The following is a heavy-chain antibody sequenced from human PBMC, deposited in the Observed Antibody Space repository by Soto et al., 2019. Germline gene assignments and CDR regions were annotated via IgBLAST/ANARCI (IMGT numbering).Heavy chain of an antibody. CDR1: GGIFSTYA. CDR2: IIPLFGTP. J-gene: IGHJ4*02. CDR3: ARDRDDYGSGNYYNRIDF. D-gene: IGHD3-10*01. V-gene: IGHV1-69*01. Sequence: QVQLVQSGAEVKKPGSSVKVSCKASGGIFSTYAISWLRQAPGQGLEWMGGIIPLFGTPNYAQRFQGRVTITADESTSTAYMELSRLRSEETAVYYGARDRDDYGSGNYYNRIDFWGQGTLVTVSS.